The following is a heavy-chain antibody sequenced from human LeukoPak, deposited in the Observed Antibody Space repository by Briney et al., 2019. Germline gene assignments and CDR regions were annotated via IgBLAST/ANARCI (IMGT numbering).Heavy chain of an antibody. D-gene: IGHD3-10*01. CDR1: GFTFSNFG. Sequence: TGGSLRLSCEASGFTFSNFGMHWVRQAPGNGLEWVAVIWSDGSHKYYDDSVNGRFTIFRDNSKNTLYLQMNSLRAAGTSIYFCAKDANEFGDSYFDSWGLGTLVTVSS. V-gene: IGHV3-33*06. CDR3: AKDANEFGDSYFDS. J-gene: IGHJ5*01. CDR2: IWSDGSHK.